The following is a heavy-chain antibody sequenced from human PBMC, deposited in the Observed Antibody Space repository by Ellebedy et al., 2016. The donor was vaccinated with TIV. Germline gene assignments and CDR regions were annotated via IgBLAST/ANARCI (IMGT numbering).Heavy chain of an antibody. CDR3: ARYPPERPIDY. CDR1: GGSISSGGYY. Sequence: SETLSLXXTVSGGSISSGGYYWSWIRQHPGKGLEWIGYIYYSGSTYYNPSLKSRVTISVDTSKNQFSLKLSSVTAADTAVYYCARYPPERPIDYWGQGTLVTVSS. D-gene: IGHD1-14*01. J-gene: IGHJ4*02. CDR2: IYYSGST. V-gene: IGHV4-31*03.